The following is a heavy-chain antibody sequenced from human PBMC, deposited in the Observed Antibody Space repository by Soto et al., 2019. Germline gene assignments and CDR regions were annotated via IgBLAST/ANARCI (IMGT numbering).Heavy chain of an antibody. D-gene: IGHD2-15*01. CDR3: GKESHRGGPLDY. J-gene: IGHJ4*02. CDR1: GFTFKDYG. V-gene: IGHV3-9*01. Sequence: SLTLSCAASGFTFKDYGMHWVRQAPGXXPXXXXXXXXXSSXXEYXXXXXXXXXXXXXXAXKYMYMQMNILRDDDTALYYCGKESHRGGPLDYWGRGTLVTVSS. CDR2: XXXXSSXX.